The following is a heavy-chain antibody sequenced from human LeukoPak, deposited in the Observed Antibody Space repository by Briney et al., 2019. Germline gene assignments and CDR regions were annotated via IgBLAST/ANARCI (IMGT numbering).Heavy chain of an antibody. J-gene: IGHJ4*02. CDR2: IDPSDSYT. V-gene: IGHV5-10-1*01. D-gene: IGHD6-13*01. Sequence: GESLRISCKGSGFSFTSYWISWVRQMPGKGLEWMARIDPSDSYTNYNPSFQGHVTISADKSINTAYLQWSSLKASDTAIYYCASRYASTWYNYWGQGTLVSVSA. CDR1: GFSFTSYW. CDR3: ASRYASTWYNY.